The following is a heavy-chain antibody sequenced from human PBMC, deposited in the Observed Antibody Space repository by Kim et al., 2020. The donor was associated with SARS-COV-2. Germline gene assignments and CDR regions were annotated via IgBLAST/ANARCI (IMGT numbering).Heavy chain of an antibody. CDR2: IVTSDSYI. CDR3: ARVGASSTGSHYY. V-gene: IGHV3-21*01. D-gene: IGHD1-1*01. J-gene: IGHJ6*01. CDR1: GFTVSSYT. Sequence: GGSLRLSCEASGFTVSSYTMTWLRQAPGEGLKWVSSIVTSDSYIYYADAVKGRLTISRDNATNSLHLHLTSLFDDDTAVYYCARVGASSTGSHYY.